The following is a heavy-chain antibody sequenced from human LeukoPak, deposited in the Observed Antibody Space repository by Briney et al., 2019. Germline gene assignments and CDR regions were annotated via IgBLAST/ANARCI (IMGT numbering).Heavy chain of an antibody. CDR2: IYTSGIT. D-gene: IGHD1-26*01. V-gene: IGHV3-66*01. CDR3: AREDAGGTYSFDY. CDR1: GXTVSSNF. J-gene: IGHJ4*02. Sequence: GGSLRLSCVVSGXTVSSNFMSWVRQAPGKGPEWVSVIYTSGITYYADSVRGRFTISRDNSKNTLYLQMDSLTAEDTAVYYCAREDAGGTYSFDYWGQGTLVTVSS.